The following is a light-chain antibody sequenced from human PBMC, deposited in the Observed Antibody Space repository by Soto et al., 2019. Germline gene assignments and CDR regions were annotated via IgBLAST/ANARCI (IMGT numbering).Light chain of an antibody. J-gene: IGKJ1*01. CDR1: QSISSY. CDR3: QQSYSTPRT. V-gene: IGKV1-39*01. CDR2: AAS. Sequence: IQMTQSPSSRSAIVGGRVTITSPASQSISSYLNWYQQKPGKAPNLLIYAASSLQSGVPSRFSGSGSGTDFTLTISSLQPEDFANYYCQQSYSTPRTFGLGTRVDIK.